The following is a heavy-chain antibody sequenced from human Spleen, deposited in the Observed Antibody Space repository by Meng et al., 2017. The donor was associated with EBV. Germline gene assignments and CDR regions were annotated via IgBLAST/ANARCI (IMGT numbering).Heavy chain of an antibody. CDR2: ISSGNSYI. V-gene: IGHV3-21*02. CDR3: ARLSGTGWFDP. CDR1: GLIFSNYN. J-gene: IGHJ5*02. Sequence: EVQLVESWGGLVKPGESLRLSCAASGLIFSNYNRNCVRQATGKGLEWVSSISSGNSYIYYADSVKGRFTISRDNAKNSLSLPMNSLRAEDTAVYYCARLSGTGWFDPWGQGTLVTVSS. D-gene: IGHD1-7*01.